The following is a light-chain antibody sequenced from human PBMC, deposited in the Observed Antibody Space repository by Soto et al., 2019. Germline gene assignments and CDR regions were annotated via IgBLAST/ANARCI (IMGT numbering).Light chain of an antibody. CDR3: HQYASAPLT. J-gene: IGKJ4*01. Sequence: EIVLTQSPGTLSLSPGESATLSCRASQSVGRNYLAWFKKKPGQAPRLLIHPASGRATGIPDRFSGSGSGTDFTLTVSRLEPEDLAVYYCHQYASAPLTFGGGTKVDIK. CDR2: PAS. CDR1: QSVGRNY. V-gene: IGKV3-20*01.